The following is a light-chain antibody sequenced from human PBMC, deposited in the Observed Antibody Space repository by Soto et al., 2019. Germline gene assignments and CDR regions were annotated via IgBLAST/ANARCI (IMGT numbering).Light chain of an antibody. V-gene: IGKV1D-13*01. CDR1: QGISSA. CDR3: QQFKNYPLP. CDR2: DAS. J-gene: IGKJ4*01. Sequence: AIQLTQSPSSLSASVGDRVTITCRASQGISSALAWYQQKPGKAPRMLIYDASSLESGVPSRFSGSESETDFTLTINNLQPEDFATYYCQQFKNYPLPLGGGPKVEIK.